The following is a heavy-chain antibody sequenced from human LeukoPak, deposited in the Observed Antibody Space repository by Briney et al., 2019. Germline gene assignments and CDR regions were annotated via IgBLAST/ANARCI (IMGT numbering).Heavy chain of an antibody. CDR1: GFTFGNAW. CDR3: TTTYPARIAAAGKAPYFDY. Sequence: GGSLRLSCAASGFTFGNAWMSWVRQAPGKGLEWVGRIKSKTDGGTTDYAAPVKGRFTISRDDSKNTLYLQMNSLKTEDTAVYYCTTTYPARIAAAGKAPYFDYWGQGTLVTVSS. CDR2: IKSKTDGGTT. V-gene: IGHV3-15*01. J-gene: IGHJ4*02. D-gene: IGHD6-13*01.